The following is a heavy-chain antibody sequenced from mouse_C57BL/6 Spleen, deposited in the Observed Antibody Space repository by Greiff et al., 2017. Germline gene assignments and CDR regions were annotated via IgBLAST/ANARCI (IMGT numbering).Heavy chain of an antibody. Sequence: QVQLQQSGPELVKPGASVKISCKASGYAFSSSWMNWVKQRPGKGLEWIGRIYPGDGDTNYNGKFKGKATLTADKSSSTAYMQLSSLTSEDSAVYFCARGEGQFDYWGQGTTLTVSS. CDR2: IYPGDGDT. J-gene: IGHJ2*01. D-gene: IGHD3-3*01. CDR1: GYAFSSSW. V-gene: IGHV1-82*01. CDR3: ARGEGQFDY.